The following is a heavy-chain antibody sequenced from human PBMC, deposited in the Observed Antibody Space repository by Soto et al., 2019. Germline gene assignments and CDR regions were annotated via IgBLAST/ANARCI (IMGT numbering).Heavy chain of an antibody. CDR3: ARDPEWEWELQEGDAFDI. D-gene: IGHD1-26*01. CDR1: GYTFTSYG. Sequence: ASVKVSCKASGYTFTSYGISWVRQAPGQGLEWMGWISAYNGNTNYAQKLQGRVTMTTDTSTSTAYMELRSLRSDDTAVYYCARDPEWEWELQEGDAFDIWGQGTMVTVSS. V-gene: IGHV1-18*01. J-gene: IGHJ3*02. CDR2: ISAYNGNT.